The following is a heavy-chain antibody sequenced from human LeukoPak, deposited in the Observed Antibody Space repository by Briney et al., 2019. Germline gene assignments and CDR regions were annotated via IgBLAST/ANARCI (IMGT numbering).Heavy chain of an antibody. CDR3: AKDGPHYYGSGSFYNNYYGMDV. D-gene: IGHD3-10*01. V-gene: IGHV3-30*18. J-gene: IGHJ6*02. CDR2: ISYDGSNK. CDR1: GFTFSSYA. Sequence: PGGSLRLSCAASGFTFSSYAMSWVRQAPGKGLEWVAVISYDGSNKYYVDSVKGRFTISRDNSKNTLYLQMNSLRAEDTAVHYCAKDGPHYYGSGSFYNNYYGMDVWGQGTTVTVSS.